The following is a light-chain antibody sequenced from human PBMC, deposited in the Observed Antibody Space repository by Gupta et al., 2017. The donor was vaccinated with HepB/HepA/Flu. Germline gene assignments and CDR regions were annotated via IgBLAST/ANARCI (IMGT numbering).Light chain of an antibody. J-gene: IGLJ1*01. CDR1: SGDIGAYNY. CDR3: SSYTTTLMFV. Sequence: QSALTQPASVSASPGQSITISCTGTSGDIGAYNYVSWYQQHPGKVPKLLIYNVVNRPSGVSTRFSASKLANTASPTISGRQPDDDADNYCSSYTTTLMFVFGTGTKVTVL. V-gene: IGLV2-14*01. CDR2: NVV.